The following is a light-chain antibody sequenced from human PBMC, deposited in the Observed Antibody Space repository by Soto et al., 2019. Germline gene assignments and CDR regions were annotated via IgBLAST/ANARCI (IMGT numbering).Light chain of an antibody. J-gene: IGLJ2*01. CDR2: LNSDGSH. V-gene: IGLV4-69*01. CDR3: QTWGTGIQV. CDR1: SGHSSYA. Sequence: QLVLTQSPSASASLGASVKLTCTLSSGHSSYAIAWHQQQPEKGPRYLMKLNSDGSHNKGDGIPDRFSGSNSGAERYLTISSLQSEDEADYSCQTWGTGIQVFGGGTKLTVL.